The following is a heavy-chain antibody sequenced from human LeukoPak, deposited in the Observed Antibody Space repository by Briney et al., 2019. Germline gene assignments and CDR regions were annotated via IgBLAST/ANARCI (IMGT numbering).Heavy chain of an antibody. CDR3: ARGIVGANPYYYYYMDV. Sequence: PSETLSLTCTVSGGSITSSIYFWGWIRQPPGKGLEWIASIYYSGSTNYNPSLKSRVTISVDTSKNQFSLKLSSVTAADTAVYYCARGIVGANPYYYYYMDVWGKGTTVTVSS. CDR2: IYYSGST. J-gene: IGHJ6*03. CDR1: GGSITSSIYF. D-gene: IGHD1-26*01. V-gene: IGHV4-39*07.